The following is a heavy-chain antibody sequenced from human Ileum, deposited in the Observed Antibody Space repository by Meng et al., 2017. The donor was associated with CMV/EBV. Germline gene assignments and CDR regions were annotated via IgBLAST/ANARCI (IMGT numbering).Heavy chain of an antibody. V-gene: IGHV3-74*03. D-gene: IGHD5-12*01. CDR2: INGDGSIR. Sequence: GESLKISCAASGFTFPTSDMHWVRQAPGKGLVWVSRINGDGSIREYADSVKGRFTISRDDAKNSLYLQMNSLRAEDTAVYYCARSDVDIVALDYWGQGTLVTVSS. CDR1: GFTFPTSD. J-gene: IGHJ4*02. CDR3: ARSDVDIVALDY.